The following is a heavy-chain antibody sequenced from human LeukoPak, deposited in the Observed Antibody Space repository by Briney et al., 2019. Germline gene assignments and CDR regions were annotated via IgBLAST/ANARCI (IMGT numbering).Heavy chain of an antibody. CDR2: IYYSGST. V-gene: IGHV4-39*01. CDR1: GGSLSSSSYY. Sequence: SETLSLTCTVSGGSLSSSSYYGGWLRQPPGKGLEWIGSIYYSGSTYYNPSLKSRVTISVDTSKNQFSLKLSSVTAADTAVYYCWAVAGNYYYYMDVWGKGTTVTISS. D-gene: IGHD6-19*01. CDR3: WAVAGNYYYYMDV. J-gene: IGHJ6*03.